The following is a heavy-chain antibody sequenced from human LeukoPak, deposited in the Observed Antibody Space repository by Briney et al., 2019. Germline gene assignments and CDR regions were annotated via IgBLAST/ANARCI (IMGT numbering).Heavy chain of an antibody. CDR3: ARPNQNYDILTGYYRDWYFDL. D-gene: IGHD3-9*01. V-gene: IGHV4-59*08. J-gene: IGHJ2*01. CDR2: VYYSGST. Sequence: SETLSLTCTVSGDSISSSYWSWIRQPPGKGLEWIGYVYYSGSTTYNPSLKSRVTISVDTSKNQFSLKLSSVTAADTAVYYCARPNQNYDILTGYYRDWYFDLWGRGTLVTVSS. CDR1: GDSISSSY.